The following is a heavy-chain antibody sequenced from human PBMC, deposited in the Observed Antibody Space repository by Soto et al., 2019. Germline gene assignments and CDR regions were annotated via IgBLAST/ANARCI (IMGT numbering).Heavy chain of an antibody. CDR2: MNPNSGNT. CDR1: GYTFTSYD. D-gene: IGHD4-17*01. V-gene: IGHV1-8*01. J-gene: IGHJ4*01. Sequence: ASVKVSCKASGYTFTSYDINWVRQATGQGLEWMGWMNPNSGNTGYAQKFQGRVTMTRNTSISTAYMELSSLRPEDTAVYYCAKEVNTVTTILLDYWGHGTLVTVSS. CDR3: AKEVNTVTTILLDY.